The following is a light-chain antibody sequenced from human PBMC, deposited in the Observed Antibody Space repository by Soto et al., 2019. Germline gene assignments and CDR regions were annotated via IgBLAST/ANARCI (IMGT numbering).Light chain of an antibody. CDR2: DAS. CDR3: QQYNSQSWT. Sequence: DIQMTQSPSTLSASVGDRVTITCRASQSISSWLAWYQQKPGKAPKLLIYDASSLESGVPSRFSGSGSGTEFTLTISSLQPDDFATYYCQQYNSQSWTFGQGTKVDI. J-gene: IGKJ1*01. V-gene: IGKV1-5*01. CDR1: QSISSW.